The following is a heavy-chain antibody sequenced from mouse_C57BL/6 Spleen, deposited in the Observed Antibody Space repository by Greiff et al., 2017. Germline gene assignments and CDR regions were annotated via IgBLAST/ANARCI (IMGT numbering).Heavy chain of an antibody. CDR1: GFNIKDDY. V-gene: IGHV14-4*01. D-gene: IGHD2-4*01. CDR3: TVDYDEGAWFAY. CDR2: IDPANGDT. J-gene: IGHJ3*01. Sequence: EVQLQQSGAELVRPGASVKLSCTASGFNIKDDYMHWVKQRPEQGLEWIGWIDPANGDTEYASKFQGKATITADTSSNTAYLQLSSLTSEDTAVYYCTVDYDEGAWFAYWGQGTLVTVSA.